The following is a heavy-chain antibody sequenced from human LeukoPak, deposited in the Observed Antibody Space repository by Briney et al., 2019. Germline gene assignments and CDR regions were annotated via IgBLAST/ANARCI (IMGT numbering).Heavy chain of an antibody. J-gene: IGHJ5*02. D-gene: IGHD2-15*01. CDR1: GFTFSSYA. Sequence: HPGGSLRLSCAASGFTFSSYAMSWVRQAPGKGLEWVSAISGSGGSTYYADSVKGRFTISRDSSKNTLYLQMNSLRAEDTAVYYCAKDKSDCSGGSCYPWFDPWGQGTLVTVSS. V-gene: IGHV3-23*01. CDR3: AKDKSDCSGGSCYPWFDP. CDR2: ISGSGGST.